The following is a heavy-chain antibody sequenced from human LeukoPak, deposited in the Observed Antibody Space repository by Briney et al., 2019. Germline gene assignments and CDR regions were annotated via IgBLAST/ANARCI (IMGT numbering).Heavy chain of an antibody. J-gene: IGHJ5*02. CDR3: ARHVGPIAARPPGWFDP. CDR2: IYYSGST. D-gene: IGHD6-6*01. V-gene: IGHV4-59*08. CDR1: GGSISSYY. Sequence: PSETLSLTCTVSGGSISSYYWSWIRQPPGKGLEWIGYIYYSGSTNYNPSLKSRVTISVDTSKNQFSLKLSSVTAADTAVYYCARHVGPIAARPPGWFDPWGQGTLVTVSS.